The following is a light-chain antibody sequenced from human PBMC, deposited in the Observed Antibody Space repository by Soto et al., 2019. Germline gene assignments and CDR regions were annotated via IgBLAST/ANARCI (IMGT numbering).Light chain of an antibody. CDR2: ATN. Sequence: QSALTQPASVSGSPGQSITISCAGSSSDVGKYNLVSWYQQHPGKAPKLMIYATNKRPSGVSNRFSGSKSGNTASLTISGLQAEDEADYHCCSYAGSSNVFGTGTKLTVL. CDR1: SSDVGKYNL. CDR3: CSYAGSSNV. V-gene: IGLV2-23*02. J-gene: IGLJ1*01.